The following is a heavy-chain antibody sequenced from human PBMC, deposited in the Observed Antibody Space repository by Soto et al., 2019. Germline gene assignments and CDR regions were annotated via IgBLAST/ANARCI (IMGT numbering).Heavy chain of an antibody. V-gene: IGHV3-48*03. D-gene: IGHD5-12*01. CDR3: ARDPEKYSGYYLGIDY. Sequence: PRGSLRLSCAASGFTFSYYEMNWVRQAPGKGMEWVSYISDSGRSTSYADSVRGRFTISRDNTKNSLFLQMNSLRAEDTAVYYCARDPEKYSGYYLGIDYWGQGTPVTVSS. CDR2: ISDSGRST. CDR1: GFTFSYYE. J-gene: IGHJ4*02.